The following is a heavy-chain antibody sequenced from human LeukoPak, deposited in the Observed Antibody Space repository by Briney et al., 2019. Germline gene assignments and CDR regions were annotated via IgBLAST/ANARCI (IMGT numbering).Heavy chain of an antibody. CDR3: ARFKRAGGWSYFDY. D-gene: IGHD6-19*01. J-gene: IGHJ4*02. CDR1: GGSISTYY. CDR2: IYNSGNT. V-gene: IGHV4-59*01. Sequence: SETLSLTCTVSGGSISTYYWSWIRQPPGTGPEWIGHIYNSGNTNYSPSLKSRVTISVDTSKIQFSLKLTSVTAADTAVYYCARFKRAGGWSYFDYWGQGTLVTVSS.